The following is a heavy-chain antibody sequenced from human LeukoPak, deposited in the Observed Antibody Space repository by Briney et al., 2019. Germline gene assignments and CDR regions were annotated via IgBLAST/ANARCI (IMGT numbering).Heavy chain of an antibody. D-gene: IGHD5-18*01. V-gene: IGHV1-18*01. CDR1: GYTFTIYG. J-gene: IGHJ6*02. CDR3: ARDGYSYGYYYYYGMDV. CDR2: ISAYNGNT. Sequence: VASVRVSCKASGYTFTIYGISWVRQAPGQGLEWMGWISAYNGNTNYAQKLQGRVTMTTDTSTSTAYMELRSLRSDDPAVYHCARDGYSYGYYYYYGMDVWGQGTTVTVSS.